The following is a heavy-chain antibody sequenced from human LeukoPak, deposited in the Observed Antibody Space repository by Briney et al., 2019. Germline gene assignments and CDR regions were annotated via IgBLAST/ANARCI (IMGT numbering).Heavy chain of an antibody. D-gene: IGHD4-23*01. J-gene: IGHJ4*02. CDR2: IWYDGSNK. CDR1: GFTFSSYG. Sequence: GESLRLSCAASGFTFSSYGMHWVRQAPGKGLEWVAVIWYDGSNKYYADSVKGRFTISRDNSKNTLYLQMNSLRAEDTAVYYCAREANSRAFDYWGQGTLVTVSS. CDR3: AREANSRAFDY. V-gene: IGHV3-33*08.